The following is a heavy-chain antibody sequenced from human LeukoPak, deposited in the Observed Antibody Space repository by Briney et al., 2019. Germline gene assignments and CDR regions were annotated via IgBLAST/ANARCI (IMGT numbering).Heavy chain of an antibody. V-gene: IGHV5-51*01. CDR3: ARWLRDSSGYCDY. CDR1: GYTFTNYW. D-gene: IGHD3-22*01. J-gene: IGHJ4*02. Sequence: GESLKISCKGSGYTFTNYWIGWVRQMPGKGLEFMGIIYPGDSDTRHSPSFQGQVTISADKSISTAYPQWSSLKASDTAMYYCARWLRDSSGYCDYWGQGTLVTVSS. CDR2: IYPGDSDT.